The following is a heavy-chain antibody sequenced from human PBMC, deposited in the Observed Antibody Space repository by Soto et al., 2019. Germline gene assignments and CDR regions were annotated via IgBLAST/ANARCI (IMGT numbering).Heavy chain of an antibody. Sequence: EAQLLESGGGLVQPGGSLRVSCAASGFSFDTYAMSWVRQAPGTGLEWVSTISGSGGNTYYADSVKGRFTISRDNSKNILYLQMTSLRAEDTALYYRAKLGMTTINRDYWGQGTQVTVSS. J-gene: IGHJ4*02. V-gene: IGHV3-23*01. CDR1: GFSFDTYA. CDR3: AKLGMTTINRDY. D-gene: IGHD5-12*01. CDR2: ISGSGGNT.